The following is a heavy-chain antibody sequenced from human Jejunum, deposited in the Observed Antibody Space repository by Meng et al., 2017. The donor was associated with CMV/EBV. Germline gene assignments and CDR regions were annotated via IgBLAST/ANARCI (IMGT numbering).Heavy chain of an antibody. CDR1: GFSLTTLGLG. D-gene: IGHD4-23*01. CDR2: TFWDNDK. J-gene: IGHJ4*02. Sequence: FSGFSLTTLGLGVGWIRQPPAQALEWLALTFWDNDKRYSPSLKSRLTITEDTSKNQVVLTMTNMDPVDTATYYCAHRPLVETFCFDHWGQGALVTVSS. V-gene: IGHV2-5*02. CDR3: AHRPLVETFCFDH.